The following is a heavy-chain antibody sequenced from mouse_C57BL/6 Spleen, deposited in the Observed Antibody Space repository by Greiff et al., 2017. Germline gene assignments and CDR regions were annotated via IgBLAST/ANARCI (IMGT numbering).Heavy chain of an antibody. CDR3: ARDGGTLNYDY. J-gene: IGHJ2*01. CDR1: GFTFSSYA. CDR2: ISDGGSYT. Sequence: EVKVVESGGGLVKPGGSLKLSCAASGFTFSSYAMSWVRQTPEKRLEWVATISDGGSYTYYPDNVKGRFTISRDNAKHNLYLQMSHLKSEDTAMYYCARDGGTLNYDYWGQGTTLTVSS. V-gene: IGHV5-4*01.